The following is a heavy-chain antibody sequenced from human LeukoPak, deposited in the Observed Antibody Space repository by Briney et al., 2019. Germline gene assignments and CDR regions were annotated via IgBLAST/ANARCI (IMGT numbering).Heavy chain of an antibody. D-gene: IGHD6-19*01. V-gene: IGHV3-11*04. CDR1: GFTFSDHF. Sequence: PGGSLRLSCVGSGFTFSDHFMSWICQVPGKEPEWLSYINSKGDNILYRDSVKGRFIISRDNAKNSLYLQLNSLRAEDTAVYYCARDNSGWYYYGMDVWGQGTTVTVSS. J-gene: IGHJ6*02. CDR2: INSKGDNI. CDR3: ARDNSGWYYYGMDV.